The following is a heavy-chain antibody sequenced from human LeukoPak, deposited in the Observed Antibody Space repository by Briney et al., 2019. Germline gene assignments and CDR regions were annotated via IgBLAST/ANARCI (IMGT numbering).Heavy chain of an antibody. D-gene: IGHD1-20*01. J-gene: IGHJ4*02. CDR2: IKQDGSEK. CDR3: ARDYNWGFDY. V-gene: IGHV3-7*01. CDR1: GFTFSSHW. Sequence: GGSLRLSCAASGFTFSSHWMSWVRQAPGKGLEWVANIKQDGSEKYYVDSVKGRFIISRDKAKNSLYLQMNSLRDEDTAVYYCARDYNWGFDYWGQGTLVAVSS.